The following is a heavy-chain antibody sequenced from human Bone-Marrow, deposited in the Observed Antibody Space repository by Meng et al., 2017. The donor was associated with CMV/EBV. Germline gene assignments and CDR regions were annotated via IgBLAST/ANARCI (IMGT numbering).Heavy chain of an antibody. CDR2: ISSSSSYI. Sequence: GESLKISCAASGFTFSSYSMNWVRQAPGKGLEWVSSISSSSSYIYYADSVKGRFTISRDNAKNSLYLQMNSLRAEDTAVYYCTRGRDIVVVPAAQKRGADHYWGQGTLVTVSS. V-gene: IGHV3-21*01. J-gene: IGHJ4*02. CDR3: TRGRDIVVVPAAQKRGADHY. D-gene: IGHD2-2*01. CDR1: GFTFSSYS.